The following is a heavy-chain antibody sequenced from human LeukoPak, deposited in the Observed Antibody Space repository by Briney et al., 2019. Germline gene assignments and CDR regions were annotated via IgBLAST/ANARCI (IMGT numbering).Heavy chain of an antibody. V-gene: IGHV4-61*02. CDR1: GGSISSGSYY. CDR3: ARGFFSSSWNWFDP. CDR2: IYTSGST. J-gene: IGHJ5*02. D-gene: IGHD6-13*01. Sequence: SETLSLTCTVSGGSISSGSYYWSWIRQPARKGLEWIGRIYTSGSTNYNPSLKSRVTISVDTSKNQFSLKLSSVTAADTAVYYCARGFFSSSWNWFDPWGQGTLVTVSS.